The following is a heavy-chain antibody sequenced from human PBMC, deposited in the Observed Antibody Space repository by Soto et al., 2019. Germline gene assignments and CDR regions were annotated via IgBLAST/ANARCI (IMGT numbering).Heavy chain of an antibody. V-gene: IGHV1-46*01. CDR1: GYTFTSYY. Sequence: QVQLVQSGAEVKKPGASVKVSCKASGYTFTSYYMHWVRQAPGQGLEWMGIISPSGGSPNYAQKFQGRVTLARDTSTSTVYMELNSLRSEDTAVYYCARDKQSTSGWSRGGGVDVWGQGTTVTVSS. CDR3: ARDKQSTSGWSRGGGVDV. J-gene: IGHJ6*02. CDR2: ISPSGGSP. D-gene: IGHD6-19*01.